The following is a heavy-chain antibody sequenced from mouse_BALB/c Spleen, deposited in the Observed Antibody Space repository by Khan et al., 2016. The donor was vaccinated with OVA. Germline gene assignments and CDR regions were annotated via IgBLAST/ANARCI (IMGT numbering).Heavy chain of an antibody. CDR2: IWSGGST. Sequence: QVQLKESGPGLVQPSQSLSITCTVSGFSLTNYGVHWIRQSQGKGLEWLGVIWSGGSTDYDATFISRLSISKDNSKRQVLFKMNSLQANDTAIYYCARNYDYDDGLAYWGQGTLVTVS. CDR1: GFSLTNYG. CDR3: ARNYDYDDGLAY. J-gene: IGHJ3*01. D-gene: IGHD2-4*01. V-gene: IGHV2-2*02.